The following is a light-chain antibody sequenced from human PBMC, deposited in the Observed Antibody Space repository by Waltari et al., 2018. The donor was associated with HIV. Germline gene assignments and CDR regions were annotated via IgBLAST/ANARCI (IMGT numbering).Light chain of an antibody. CDR2: GAL. CDR3: QQYGDPPWM. V-gene: IGKV3-20*01. CDR1: QTITNNY. Sequence: EILLTQSPGTLSLSPGKRATLSCRASQTITNNYLAWYQQKPGQAPSLLISGALTRAPGIPARFSVNASGTDFTLTISILEPEDIAVYFCQQYGDPPWMFGQGTKVEIK. J-gene: IGKJ1*01.